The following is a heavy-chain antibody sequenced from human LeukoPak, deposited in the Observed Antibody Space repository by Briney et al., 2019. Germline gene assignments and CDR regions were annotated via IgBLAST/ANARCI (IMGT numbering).Heavy chain of an antibody. D-gene: IGHD4-17*01. CDR3: ARDKHITTVTTGGLDY. V-gene: IGHV3-74*01. CDR2: IESDGRT. CDR1: GFTLRSRW. Sequence: PGGSLRLSCAASGFTLRSRWMHWVRQVPGKGLVSVSRIESDGRTAYADSVKGRFIISRDNAKNTLYLQMNSLRVEDTAVYYCARDKHITTVTTGGLDYWGQGTLVTVSS. J-gene: IGHJ4*02.